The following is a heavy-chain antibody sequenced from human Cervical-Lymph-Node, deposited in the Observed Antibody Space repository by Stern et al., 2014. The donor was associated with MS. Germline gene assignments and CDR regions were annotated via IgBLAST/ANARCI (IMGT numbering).Heavy chain of an antibody. CDR1: TDTFSNID. CDR3: VRDQAGVAVY. CDR2: IIPFCGTA. Sequence: VQLVESGAEVKKPGSSMKVSCKASTDTFSNIDISWVRQAPGQGLEWLGGIIPFCGTANYARKVQDRLRITADVSTSTVTMELSSLRSEDTAVYYCVRDQAGVAVYWGQGSLVTVSS. J-gene: IGHJ4*02. V-gene: IGHV1-69*01. D-gene: IGHD6-19*01.